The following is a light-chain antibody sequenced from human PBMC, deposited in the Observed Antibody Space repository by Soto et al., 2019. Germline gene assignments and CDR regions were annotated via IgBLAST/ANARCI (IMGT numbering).Light chain of an antibody. CDR1: SSDVGTYNL. CDR3: CSYATINTFV. Sequence: QSALTQPASVSGSPGQSITISCTGTSSDVGTYNLVSWYQQHPGKAPKLLISEDNKRPSGISNRFSGSKSGNTASLSISGLQAEDDAHYYCCSYATINTFVFGTGTKVTVL. CDR2: EDN. J-gene: IGLJ1*01. V-gene: IGLV2-23*02.